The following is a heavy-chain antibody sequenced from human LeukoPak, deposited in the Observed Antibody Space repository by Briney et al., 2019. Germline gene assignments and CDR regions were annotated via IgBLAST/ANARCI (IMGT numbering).Heavy chain of an antibody. Sequence: PSETLSLTCAVYGGSFSGYYWSWIRQPPGKGLEWIGEFNHSGITNYNPSLKSRVTISVDTSKTQFSLKLSSVTAADTAVYYCARSAGITIFGVASYYFDYWGQGTLVTVSS. D-gene: IGHD3-3*01. CDR1: GGSFSGYY. CDR3: ARSAGITIFGVASYYFDY. J-gene: IGHJ4*02. CDR2: FNHSGIT. V-gene: IGHV4-34*01.